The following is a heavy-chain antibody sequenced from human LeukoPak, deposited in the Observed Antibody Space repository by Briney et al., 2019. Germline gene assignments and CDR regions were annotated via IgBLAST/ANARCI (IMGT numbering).Heavy chain of an antibody. CDR1: GFIFSSYW. Sequence: GGSLRLSCAASGFIFSSYWMNWVRQAPGKGLEWVANIKKDGSEKYYVDSVKGRFTISRDNAKNSLYLQMNSLRAEDTGVYYCARRGSSSWYGEYYFDYWGQGTLVTVPS. CDR2: IKKDGSEK. CDR3: ARRGSSSWYGEYYFDY. D-gene: IGHD6-13*01. J-gene: IGHJ4*02. V-gene: IGHV3-7*01.